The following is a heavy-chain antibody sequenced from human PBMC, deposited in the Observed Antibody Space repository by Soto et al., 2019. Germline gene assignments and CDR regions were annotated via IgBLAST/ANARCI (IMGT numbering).Heavy chain of an antibody. D-gene: IGHD2-2*02. CDR1: GYSFSTYD. J-gene: IGHJ5*02. V-gene: IGHV1-8*01. CDR3: ARPYCDSTSCYTDWFDP. CDR2: VNPKSGNT. Sequence: QVQLVQSGAEVKKPGASVKVSCKASGYSFSTYDINWVRQAAGQGLEWMGWVNPKSGNTDYAQRFRGRVTMTSNTSIRTAYMELSALTAEDTAVYYCARPYCDSTSCYTDWFDPWGQGTLVTVSS.